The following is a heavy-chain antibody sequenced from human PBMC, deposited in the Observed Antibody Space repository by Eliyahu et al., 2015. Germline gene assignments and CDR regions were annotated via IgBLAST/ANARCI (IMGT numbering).Heavy chain of an antibody. CDR1: GFTFSSXS. CDR2: ISSSSSYI. Sequence: EVQLVESGGGLVKPGGSLRLSCAASGFTFSSXSMNWVRQAPGKGLEWVSSISSSSSYIYYADSVKGRFTISRDNAKNSLYLQMNSLRAEDTAVYYCARPAKRWLQFEGFSYFDYWGQGTLVTVSS. J-gene: IGHJ4*02. V-gene: IGHV3-21*01. CDR3: ARPAKRWLQFEGFSYFDY. D-gene: IGHD5-24*01.